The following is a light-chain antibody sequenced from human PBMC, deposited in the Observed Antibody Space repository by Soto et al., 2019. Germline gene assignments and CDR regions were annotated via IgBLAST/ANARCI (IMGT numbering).Light chain of an antibody. CDR3: QQYSSSPLT. CDR2: AVS. V-gene: IGKV3-20*01. CDR1: QTVSSSF. Sequence: EIVLTQSPGTLSLSPGERATLSCRASQTVSSSFLAWYQQTPGQAPRLLIYAVSSRATGIPDRFSGSGSGTDFTLTISRLEPEDFAVYYCQQYSSSPLTFRGGTKVDIK. J-gene: IGKJ4*01.